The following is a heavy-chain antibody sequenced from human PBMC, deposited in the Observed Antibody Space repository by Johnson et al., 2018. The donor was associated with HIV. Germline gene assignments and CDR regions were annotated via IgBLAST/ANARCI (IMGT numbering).Heavy chain of an antibody. Sequence: LRLSCAASGFSFRNYGIHWVRQAPGQGLEWGASIGNDGSNKYYADSVQGRFTISRDNSKNTLYLQMNSLRSEDTAVYYCARDLAYSGYEGAFDIWGQGTMVTVSS. CDR1: GFSFRNYG. V-gene: IGHV3-30*06. J-gene: IGHJ3*02. CDR3: ARDLAYSGYEGAFDI. D-gene: IGHD5-12*01. CDR2: IGNDGSNK.